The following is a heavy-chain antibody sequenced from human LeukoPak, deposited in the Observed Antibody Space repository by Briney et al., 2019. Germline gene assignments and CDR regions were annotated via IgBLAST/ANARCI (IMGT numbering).Heavy chain of an antibody. CDR3: ARPLAVAGHGYFQH. J-gene: IGHJ1*01. CDR1: GFTVSSKY. D-gene: IGHD6-19*01. V-gene: IGHV3-53*05. CDR2: IYSGGNT. Sequence: TGGSLRLSCAASGFTVSSKYMSWVRQAPGKGLEWVSVIYSGGNTYYADSVKGRFTISRDNSKNTLYLQMNSLRAEDTAVYCCARPLAVAGHGYFQHWGQGTLVTVSS.